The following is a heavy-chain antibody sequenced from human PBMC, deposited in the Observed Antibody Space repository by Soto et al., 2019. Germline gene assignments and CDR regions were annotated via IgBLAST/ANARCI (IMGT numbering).Heavy chain of an antibody. Sequence: GGSLRLSCAAPGFSGYWMHWVRQAPGKGLVWVSHVDPDGRITSYADSVRGRFTISRDNTKNTVYLHMSSLRVEDTAVYYCASLSAPVDYWGQGTLVTVSS. D-gene: IGHD6-25*01. CDR3: ASLSAPVDY. CDR2: VDPDGRIT. J-gene: IGHJ4*02. V-gene: IGHV3-74*01. CDR1: GFSGYW.